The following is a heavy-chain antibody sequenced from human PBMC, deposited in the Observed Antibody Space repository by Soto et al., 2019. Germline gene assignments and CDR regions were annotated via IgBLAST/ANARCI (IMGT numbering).Heavy chain of an antibody. D-gene: IGHD5-18*01. V-gene: IGHV1-69*13. Sequence: ASVKVSCKASGGTFSSYAISWVRQAPGQGLEWMGGIIPIFGTANYAQKFQGRVTITADESTSTAYMELSSLRSEDTAVYYCARVTASSVFDYYGMDVWGQGTKVTVYS. CDR3: ARVTASSVFDYYGMDV. CDR1: GGTFSSYA. J-gene: IGHJ6*02. CDR2: IIPIFGTA.